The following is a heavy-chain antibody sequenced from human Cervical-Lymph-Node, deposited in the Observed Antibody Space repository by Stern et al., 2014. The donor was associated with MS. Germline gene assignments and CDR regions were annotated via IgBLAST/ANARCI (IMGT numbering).Heavy chain of an antibody. CDR1: GGTFSSYV. CDR2: IIPIFGTA. D-gene: IGHD1-26*01. CDR3: ARGELKEGLVRGMDV. V-gene: IGHV1-69*01. Sequence: QVQLVQSGAEVKKPGSSVKVSCQASGGTFSSYVISWARQAPGQGLEWKGGIIPIFGTANYAQKFQGRVTITADESTSTAYMELSSLRSEDTAVYYCARGELKEGLVRGMDVWGQGTTVTVSS. J-gene: IGHJ6*02.